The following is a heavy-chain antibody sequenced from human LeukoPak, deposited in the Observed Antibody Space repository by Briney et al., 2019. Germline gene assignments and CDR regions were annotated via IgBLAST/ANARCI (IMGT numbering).Heavy chain of an antibody. V-gene: IGHV3-23*01. Sequence: GGSLRLSCAASGFTFSSYAMSWVRQAPGKGPEWVSEISGSGGSTYYADSVKGRFTISRDNSKNTLYLQMNSPRAEDTAVYYCARGTDMTPISGYYSFVYWGQGTLVSVSS. CDR3: ARGTDMTPISGYYSFVY. J-gene: IGHJ4*02. D-gene: IGHD5-12*01. CDR1: GFTFSSYA. CDR2: ISGSGGST.